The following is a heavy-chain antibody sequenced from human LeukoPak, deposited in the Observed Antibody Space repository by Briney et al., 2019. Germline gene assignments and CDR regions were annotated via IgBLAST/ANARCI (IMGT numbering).Heavy chain of an antibody. CDR2: IYYSGST. D-gene: IGHD6-19*01. CDR1: GGSNSSSSYY. CDR3: AVYSYSNAWYASGEFDY. V-gene: IGHV4-39*07. Sequence: SETLSLTCTVSGGSNSSSSYYWGWIRQPPGKGLEWIGSIYYSGSTYYNPSLKSRVTISVDKSKNQFSLKLTSVTAADTAVYYCAVYSYSNAWYASGEFDYWGQGTLVTVSS. J-gene: IGHJ4*02.